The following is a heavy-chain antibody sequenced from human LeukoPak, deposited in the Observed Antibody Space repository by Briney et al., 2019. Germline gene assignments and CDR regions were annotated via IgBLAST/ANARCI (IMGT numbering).Heavy chain of an antibody. CDR2: ISSSSSYI. J-gene: IGHJ4*02. D-gene: IGHD3-22*01. Sequence: PGGSLRLSCAASGFIFSSYSMNWVRQAPGKGLEWVSSISSSSSYIYYADSVKGRFTISRDNAKNSLYLQMNSLRAEDTAVYYCAKDYYDSSGYYSSFDYWGQGTLVTVSS. CDR3: AKDYYDSSGYYSSFDY. CDR1: GFIFSSYS. V-gene: IGHV3-21*04.